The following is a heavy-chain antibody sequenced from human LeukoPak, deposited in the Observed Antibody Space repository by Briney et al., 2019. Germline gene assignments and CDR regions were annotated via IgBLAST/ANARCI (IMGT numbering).Heavy chain of an antibody. J-gene: IGHJ5*02. CDR3: AGGQYYSDTSGYLRGWFDP. CDR2: ISNSGVYT. V-gene: IGHV3-21*01. D-gene: IGHD3-22*01. CDR1: GFTFSNYT. Sequence: PGGSLRFSCEGSGFTFSNYTMNWVRQAPGKGLEWVSSISNSGVYTYYADSLKGRFTISRDNAANSLFLQMNSLSAEDTAVYYCAGGQYYSDTSGYLRGWFDPWGQGTLVSVSS.